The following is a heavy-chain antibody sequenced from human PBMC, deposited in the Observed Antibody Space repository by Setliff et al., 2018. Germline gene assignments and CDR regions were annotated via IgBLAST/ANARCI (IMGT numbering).Heavy chain of an antibody. V-gene: IGHV4-59*12. D-gene: IGHD1-26*01. CDR1: GGPMNDFY. CDR3: ARGAGEYSGNYYR. J-gene: IGHJ5*02. CDR2: IYSSGST. Sequence: PSETLSLTCIVSGGPMNDFYWSWIRQPPGKGLEWIGYIYSSGSTNYNPSLKSRVAISLDTSKNQFSLKLTSVTAADAGVYYCARGAGEYSGNYYRWGQGALVTVSS.